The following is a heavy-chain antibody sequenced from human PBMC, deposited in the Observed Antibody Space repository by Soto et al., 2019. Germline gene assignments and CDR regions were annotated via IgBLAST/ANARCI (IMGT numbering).Heavy chain of an antibody. Sequence: EVQLLDSGGGLVQPGGSLRLSCAASGFTFSTYAMSWVRQAPGKGLEGVSTITGSGSSTYYADSVEGRFTISRNNSKTLQLLQMNSLRAEEAAVYYCAKDLYGDYGGVDYWGQGTLVTVSS. CDR2: ITGSGSST. CDR1: GFTFSTYA. V-gene: IGHV3-23*01. D-gene: IGHD4-17*01. CDR3: AKDLYGDYGGVDY. J-gene: IGHJ4*02.